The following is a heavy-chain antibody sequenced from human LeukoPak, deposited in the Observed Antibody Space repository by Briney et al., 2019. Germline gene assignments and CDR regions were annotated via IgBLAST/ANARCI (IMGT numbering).Heavy chain of an antibody. CDR2: IIPIFGTA. CDR1: GGTFSSYA. V-gene: IGHV1-69*05. Sequence: GASVKVSCKASGGTFSSYAISWVRQAPGQGLEWMGGIIPIFGTANYAQKFQGRVTITTDESTSTAYMELSSLRSGDTAVYYCARRHTYYYDCHDYWGQGTLVTVSS. D-gene: IGHD3-22*01. CDR3: ARRHTYYYDCHDY. J-gene: IGHJ4*02.